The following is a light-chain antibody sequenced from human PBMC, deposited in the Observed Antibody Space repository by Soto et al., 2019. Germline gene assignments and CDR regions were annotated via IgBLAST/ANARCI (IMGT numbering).Light chain of an antibody. V-gene: IGKV1-39*01. CDR3: QQSYSTPWT. CDR1: QSISSY. J-gene: IGKJ1*01. Sequence: DIQMTQSPSSLSASVGDRVTITCRASQSISSYLNWYQQKPGKAPKLLIYAASSLQSGVPSRFSGSGSGTDFTLTISSLQPEDFETYYCQQSYSTPWTFGQGNKVEIK. CDR2: AAS.